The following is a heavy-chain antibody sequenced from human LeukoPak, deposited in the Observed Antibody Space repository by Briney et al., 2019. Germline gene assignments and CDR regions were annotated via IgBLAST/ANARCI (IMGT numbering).Heavy chain of an antibody. D-gene: IGHD2-2*01. J-gene: IGHJ6*03. Sequence: SETLSLTCTVSGGSISSYYWSWIRQPAGKGLEWIGRIYTSGSTNYNPSLKSRVTMSVDTSKNQFSLKLSSVTAADTAVYYCAREYCSSTSCYGRHDYYYYYMDVWGKGTTVTVSS. V-gene: IGHV4-4*07. CDR3: AREYCSSTSCYGRHDYYYYYMDV. CDR2: IYTSGST. CDR1: GGSISSYY.